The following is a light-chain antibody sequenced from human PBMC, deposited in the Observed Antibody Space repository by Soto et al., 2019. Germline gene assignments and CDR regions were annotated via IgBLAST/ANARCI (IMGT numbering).Light chain of an antibody. V-gene: IGLV1-51*01. J-gene: IGLJ1*01. CDR3: GSWDSSLSAYV. CDR1: SSNIGGNS. Sequence: QSVLTQPPSVSAAPGQKVTISCSGSSSNIGGNSVSWYQQLPGTAPRLLIYDDDKRPSGIPDRFSGSKSGTSATLGITGFQTGGEADYYCGSWDSSLSAYVFANGTKVT. CDR2: DDD.